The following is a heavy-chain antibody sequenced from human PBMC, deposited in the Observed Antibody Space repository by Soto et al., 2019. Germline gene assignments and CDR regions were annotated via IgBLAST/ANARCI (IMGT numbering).Heavy chain of an antibody. CDR2: IIPIFGTA. D-gene: IGHD3-22*01. V-gene: IGHV1-69*12. J-gene: IGHJ3*02. CDR1: GGTFSSYA. Sequence: QVQLVQSGAEVKKPGSSVKVACKASGGTFSSYAISWVRQAPGQGLEWMGGIIPIFGTANYAQKFQGRVTITADESTSTAYMELSSLRSEDTAVYYRARGYDSSGYYFRDAFDIWGQGTMVTVSS. CDR3: ARGYDSSGYYFRDAFDI.